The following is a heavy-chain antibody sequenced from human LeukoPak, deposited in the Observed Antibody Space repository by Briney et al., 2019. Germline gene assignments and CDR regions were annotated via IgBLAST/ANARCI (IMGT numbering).Heavy chain of an antibody. CDR3: ARDLNPRHFDWTSSAWFDP. CDR1: GFTFSSYS. CDR2: ISSSSSYI. Sequence: PGGSLRLSCAASGFTFSSYSMNWVRQAPGKGLEWVSSISSSSSYIYYADSVKGRFTISRDNAKNSLYLQMNSLRAEDTAVYYCARDLNPRHFDWTSSAWFDPWGQGTLVTVSS. D-gene: IGHD3-9*01. V-gene: IGHV3-21*01. J-gene: IGHJ5*02.